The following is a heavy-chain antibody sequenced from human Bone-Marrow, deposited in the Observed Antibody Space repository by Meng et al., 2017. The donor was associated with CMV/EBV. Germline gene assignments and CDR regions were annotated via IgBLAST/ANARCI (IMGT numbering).Heavy chain of an antibody. D-gene: IGHD1-26*01. CDR1: GAPFSGY. CDR3: APGFRSWSGSYSS. J-gene: IGHJ4*02. V-gene: IGHV4-34*01. Sequence: QVHLQQWGAGLLKPSETLSLSGGVYGAPFSGYWSWVRQTPGKGLEWIGEITHSGSTNYNVSLKSRVTISIDTSKNQFSLKLSSVTATDTAVYYCAPGFRSWSGSYSSWGQGTLVTVSS. CDR2: ITHSGST.